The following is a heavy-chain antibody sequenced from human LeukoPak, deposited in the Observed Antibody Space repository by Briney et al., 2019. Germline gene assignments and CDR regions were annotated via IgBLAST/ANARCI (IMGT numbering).Heavy chain of an antibody. CDR2: INHSGST. Sequence: SSETLSLTCAVYGGSFSGYYWSWIRQPPGKGLEWIGEINHSGSTNYNPSLKSRVTISVDKSKNQFSLKLSSVTAADTAVYYCARGYYYGSGSYYLTWGQGTLVTVSS. D-gene: IGHD3-10*01. CDR3: ARGYYYGSGSYYLT. V-gene: IGHV4-34*01. J-gene: IGHJ4*02. CDR1: GGSFSGYY.